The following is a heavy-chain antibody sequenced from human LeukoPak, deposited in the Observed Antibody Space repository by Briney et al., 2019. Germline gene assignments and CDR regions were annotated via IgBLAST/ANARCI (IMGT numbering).Heavy chain of an antibody. Sequence: SETLSLTCTVSGGSISGYYWSRIRQPPGKGLEWIGYIYYSGSTNYNPSLKSRVTISVDTSKNQFSLKLSSVTAADTAVYYCARGDPYRGSREDWFDPWGQGTLVTVSS. D-gene: IGHD4-23*01. V-gene: IGHV4-59*01. CDR3: ARGDPYRGSREDWFDP. CDR1: GGSISGYY. J-gene: IGHJ5*02. CDR2: IYYSGST.